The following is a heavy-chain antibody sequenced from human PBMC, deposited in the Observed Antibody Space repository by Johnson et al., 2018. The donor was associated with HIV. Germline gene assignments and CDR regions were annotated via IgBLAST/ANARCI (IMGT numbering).Heavy chain of an antibody. Sequence: QVQLVESGGGVVQPGRSLRLSCAASGFTFSSYVMHWVRQAPGKGLEWVAVISYDGSNKYYADSVKGRFTISRDNSKNTFYLQMNSLRTEDTALYYCARDRTSYGWIHDACDIWGQGTMVTVSS. J-gene: IGHJ3*02. CDR2: ISYDGSNK. CDR1: GFTFSSYV. CDR3: ARDRTSYGWIHDACDI. V-gene: IGHV3-30-3*01. D-gene: IGHD3-16*02.